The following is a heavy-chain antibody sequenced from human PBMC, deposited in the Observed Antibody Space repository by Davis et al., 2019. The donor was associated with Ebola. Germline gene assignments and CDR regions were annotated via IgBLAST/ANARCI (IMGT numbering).Heavy chain of an antibody. CDR2: INPSGGST. V-gene: IGHV1-46*01. CDR1: GYTFTGYY. D-gene: IGHD2-2*01. CDR3: ARENGIVVVPAAPHHDAFDI. Sequence: ASVKVSCKASGYTFTGYYMHWVRQAPGQGLEWMGIINPSGGSTSYAQKFQGRVTMTRDTSTSTVYMELSSLRSEDTAVYYCARENGIVVVPAAPHHDAFDIWGQGTMVTVSS. J-gene: IGHJ3*02.